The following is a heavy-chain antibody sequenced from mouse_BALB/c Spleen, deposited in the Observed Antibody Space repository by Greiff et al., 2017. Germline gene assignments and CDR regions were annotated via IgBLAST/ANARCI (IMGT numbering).Heavy chain of an antibody. Sequence: QVQLQQPGAELVKPGAPVKLSCKASGYTFTSYWMNWVKQRPGRGLEWIGRIDPSDSETHYNQKFKDKATLTVDKSSSTAYIQLSSLTSEDSAVYCCTREHSFAYWGQGTLVTVSA. CDR1: GYTFTSYW. CDR3: TREHSFAY. J-gene: IGHJ3*01. CDR2: IDPSDSET. V-gene: IGHV1-69*02.